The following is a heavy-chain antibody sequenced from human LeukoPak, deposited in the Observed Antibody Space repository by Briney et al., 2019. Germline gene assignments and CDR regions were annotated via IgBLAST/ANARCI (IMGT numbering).Heavy chain of an antibody. CDR3: ARDIAAAGTEFDY. Sequence: ASVKVSCKASGYTFTGYYMHWVRQAPGQGLELMGWINPKSGGTNYAQKFQGRVTMNRDTSISTAYMELSRLRSDDTAVYYCARDIAAAGTEFDYWGQGTLVTVSS. J-gene: IGHJ4*02. CDR2: INPKSGGT. CDR1: GYTFTGYY. V-gene: IGHV1-2*02. D-gene: IGHD6-13*01.